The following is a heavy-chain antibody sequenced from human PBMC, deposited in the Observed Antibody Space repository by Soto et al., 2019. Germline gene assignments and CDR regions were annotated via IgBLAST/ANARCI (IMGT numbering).Heavy chain of an antibody. Sequence: PGGSLRLSCAASGFTFSNAWMSWVRHAPGKGLEWVVRIKSKTDGGTTDYAAPVKGRFAISRDDSKNTLYLQMNSLKTEDTAVYYCTTVPDTAMVKAGYYGMDVLGQGTTVTVSS. CDR1: GFTFSNAW. CDR3: TTVPDTAMVKAGYYGMDV. D-gene: IGHD5-18*01. J-gene: IGHJ6*02. V-gene: IGHV3-15*01. CDR2: IKSKTDGGTT.